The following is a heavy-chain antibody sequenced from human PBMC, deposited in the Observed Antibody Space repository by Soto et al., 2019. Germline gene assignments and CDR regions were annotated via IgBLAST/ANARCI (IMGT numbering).Heavy chain of an antibody. Sequence: SVKVSCKASGYSFTDYHIHWVRQAPGQGLEWLGRINPKSGGTSTAQKFQGWVTMTRDRSISTVYMELTRLRSDDTAVYFCASAHSTDSSNGVCYFSYNPAMDAWGQGITVTLS. D-gene: IGHD2-8*01. CDR1: GYSFTDYH. CDR2: INPKSGGT. V-gene: IGHV1-2*04. J-gene: IGHJ6*02. CDR3: ASAHSTDSSNGVCYFSYNPAMDA.